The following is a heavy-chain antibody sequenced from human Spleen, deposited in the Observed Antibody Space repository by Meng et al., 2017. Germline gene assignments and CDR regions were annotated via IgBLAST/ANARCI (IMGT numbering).Heavy chain of an antibody. CDR1: GYTFTGYY. CDR2: INPNSGGT. Sequence: QVQLVQSGAGVKKTGASVKVSCKASGYTFTGYYMDWVRQAPGKGLEWMGRINPNSGGTNYAQKFQGMVTMTKDTSISTAYMELSRLRSDDTAVYYCARGWQQLVELDYWGQGTLVTVSS. V-gene: IGHV1-2*06. D-gene: IGHD6-13*01. CDR3: ARGWQQLVELDY. J-gene: IGHJ4*02.